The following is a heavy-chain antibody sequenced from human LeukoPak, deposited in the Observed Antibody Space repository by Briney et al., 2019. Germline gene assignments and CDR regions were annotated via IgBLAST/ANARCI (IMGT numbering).Heavy chain of an antibody. D-gene: IGHD6-13*01. V-gene: IGHV3-53*01. Sequence: PGGSLRLSCAASGFTVSSNYMSWVRQAPGKGLEWVSVIYSGGSTYYADSVKGRFTISRDNSKNTLYLQMNSLTVEDTAVYYCAKSPRSAADNWFDPWGQGTLVTVSS. CDR2: IYSGGST. CDR3: AKSPRSAADNWFDP. CDR1: GFTVSSNY. J-gene: IGHJ5*02.